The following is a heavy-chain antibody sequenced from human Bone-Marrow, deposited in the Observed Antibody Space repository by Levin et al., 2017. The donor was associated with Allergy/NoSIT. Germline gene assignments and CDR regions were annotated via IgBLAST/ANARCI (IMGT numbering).Heavy chain of an antibody. CDR2: IYAGDSDT. CDR3: ARPRDSGWFYMY. D-gene: IGHD6-19*01. CDR1: GYYFASYW. J-gene: IGHJ1*01. V-gene: IGHV5-51*01. Sequence: KLGESLKISCKASGYYFASYWIGWVRQVPGKGLEWLGNIYAGDSDTRYSPSFKGQVNISVDKSTSTTYLQWSSLKPSDTAIYYCARPRDSGWFYMYWGHGTLVTVSP.